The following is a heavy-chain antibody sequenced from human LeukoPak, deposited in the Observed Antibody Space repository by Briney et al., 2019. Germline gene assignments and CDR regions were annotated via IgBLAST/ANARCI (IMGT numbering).Heavy chain of an antibody. J-gene: IGHJ4*02. Sequence: SSETLSLTCTVSGGSISSRSYYWGWIRQPPGKGLEWIGNIYYSGSTYYNPSLKSRVTIAVDTSKNQFSLKLSSVTAADTAVYYCARHYRGYSSGWYNLYYFDYWGQGTLVTVSS. D-gene: IGHD6-19*01. CDR1: GGSISSRSYY. V-gene: IGHV4-39*01. CDR2: IYYSGST. CDR3: ARHYRGYSSGWYNLYYFDY.